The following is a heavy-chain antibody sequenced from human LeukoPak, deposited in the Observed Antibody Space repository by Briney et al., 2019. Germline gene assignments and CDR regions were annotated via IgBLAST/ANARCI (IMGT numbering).Heavy chain of an antibody. J-gene: IGHJ4*02. D-gene: IGHD6-6*01. Sequence: PGGSLGLSCAASGFTFSSYAMSWVRQAPGKGLEWVSAISGSGGSTYYADSVKGRFTISRDNSKNTLYLQMNSLRAEDTAVYYCAKSGVAAWWGWYFDYWGQGTLVTVSS. V-gene: IGHV3-23*01. CDR1: GFTFSSYA. CDR2: ISGSGGST. CDR3: AKSGVAAWWGWYFDY.